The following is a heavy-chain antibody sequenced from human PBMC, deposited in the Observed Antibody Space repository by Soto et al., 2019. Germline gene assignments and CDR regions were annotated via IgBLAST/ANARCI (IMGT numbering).Heavy chain of an antibody. CDR3: ASRPYSSSSSMYYYYYGMDV. CDR1: GGTFSSYA. D-gene: IGHD6-6*01. Sequence: SVKVSCKASGGTFSSYAISWVRQAPGQGLEWMGGIIPIFGTANYAQKFQGRVTITADESTSTAYMELSSLRSEDTAVYYCASRPYSSSSSMYYYYYGMDVWGQGTTVTVSS. V-gene: IGHV1-69*13. CDR2: IIPIFGTA. J-gene: IGHJ6*02.